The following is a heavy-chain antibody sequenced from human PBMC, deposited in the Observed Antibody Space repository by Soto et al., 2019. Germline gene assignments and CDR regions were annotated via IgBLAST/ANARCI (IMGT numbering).Heavy chain of an antibody. D-gene: IGHD5-12*01. Sequence: GGSLRLSCAASGFTFSSYAMSWVRQAPGKGLEWVSAISGSGGSTYYADSVKGRFTISRDNSKNTLYLQMNSLRAEDTAVYYCAKDLDRGYDYPSNFDYRGQGTLVTVSS. CDR3: AKDLDRGYDYPSNFDY. V-gene: IGHV3-23*01. CDR2: ISGSGGST. J-gene: IGHJ4*02. CDR1: GFTFSSYA.